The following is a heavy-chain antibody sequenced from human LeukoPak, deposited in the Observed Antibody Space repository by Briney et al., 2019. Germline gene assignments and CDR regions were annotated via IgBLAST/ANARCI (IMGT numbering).Heavy chain of an antibody. Sequence: SETLSLTCTVSGGSISSYYWSWIRQPLGKGLEWIGYIYYSGSTNYNPSLKSRVTISVDTSKNQFSLKLSSVTAADTAVYYCARGGRTLYGDDVWGQGTLVTVSS. J-gene: IGHJ1*01. CDR2: IYYSGST. CDR1: GGSISSYY. D-gene: IGHD4-17*01. CDR3: ARGGRTLYGDDV. V-gene: IGHV4-59*01.